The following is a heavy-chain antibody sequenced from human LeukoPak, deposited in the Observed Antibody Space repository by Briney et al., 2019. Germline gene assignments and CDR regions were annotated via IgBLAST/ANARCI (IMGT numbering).Heavy chain of an antibody. CDR2: ITLSSGII. CDR3: ARGLSWTHDAFDI. D-gene: IGHD2/OR15-2a*01. J-gene: IGHJ3*02. Sequence: QPGGSLRLSCAASGFTFSSYAMSWVRQAPGKGLEWISYITLSSGIIYYADSVKGRFTISRDNAKNSLYLQMNSLRAEDTALYYCARGLSWTHDAFDIWGQGTMVTVSS. CDR1: GFTFSSYA. V-gene: IGHV3-48*01.